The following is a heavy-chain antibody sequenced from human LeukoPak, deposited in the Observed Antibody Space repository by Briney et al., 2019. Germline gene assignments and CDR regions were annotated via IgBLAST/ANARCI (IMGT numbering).Heavy chain of an antibody. CDR3: ARGGGGYCSSTSCRKFNWFDP. V-gene: IGHV4-34*01. Sequence: SETLSLTCALYGGSFSGYYWSWIRHPPGKGLEWIGEINHSGSTNYNPPLKSRVTISVDTSKNQFSLKMRYVTAADTAVYYCARGGGGYCSSTSCRKFNWFDPWGQGTLVTVSS. CDR1: GGSFSGYY. J-gene: IGHJ5*02. CDR2: INHSGST. D-gene: IGHD2-2*01.